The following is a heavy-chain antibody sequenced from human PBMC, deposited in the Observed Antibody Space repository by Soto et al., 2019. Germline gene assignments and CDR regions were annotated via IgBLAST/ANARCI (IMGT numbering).Heavy chain of an antibody. V-gene: IGHV3-30-3*01. J-gene: IGHJ6*02. CDR3: ARDITGPVSSWYYYYGMDV. CDR1: GFTFSSYA. D-gene: IGHD6-13*01. CDR2: ISYDGSNK. Sequence: PGGSLRLSCAASGFTFSSYAMHWVRQAPGKGLEWVAVISYDGSNKYHADSVKGRFTISRDNSKNTLYLQMNNLRAEDTAVYYCARDITGPVSSWYYYYGMDVWGQGTTVTVSS.